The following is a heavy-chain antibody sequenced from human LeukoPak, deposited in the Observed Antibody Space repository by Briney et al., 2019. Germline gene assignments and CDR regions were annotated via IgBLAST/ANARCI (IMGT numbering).Heavy chain of an antibody. Sequence: SETLSLTCTVSGGSISSYYWSWIRQPPGKGLEWIGYIYYSGSTNYNPSLKSRVTISVDTSKNQFSLKLSSVTAADTAVYYCARVGGVRDAFDIWGQGTMVTVSS. D-gene: IGHD3-16*01. J-gene: IGHJ3*02. CDR1: GGSISSYY. CDR3: ARVGGVRDAFDI. CDR2: IYYSGST. V-gene: IGHV4-59*01.